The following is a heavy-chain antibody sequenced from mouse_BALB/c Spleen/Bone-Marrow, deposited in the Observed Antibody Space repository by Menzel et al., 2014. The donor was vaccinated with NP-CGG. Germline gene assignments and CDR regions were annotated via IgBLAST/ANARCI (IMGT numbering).Heavy chain of an antibody. CDR1: GYTFTSYW. CDR3: ARALGDGYYYAMDY. J-gene: IGHJ4*01. D-gene: IGHD2-3*01. V-gene: IGHV1-74*01. Sequence: QVQLKESGAELVKPGAPVKLPCKASGYTFTSYWMNWVKQRPGRGLEWIGRIDPSDSETHYNQKFKDKATLTVDKSSSTAYIQLSSLTSEDSAVYYCARALGDGYYYAMDYWGQGTSVTVSS. CDR2: IDPSDSET.